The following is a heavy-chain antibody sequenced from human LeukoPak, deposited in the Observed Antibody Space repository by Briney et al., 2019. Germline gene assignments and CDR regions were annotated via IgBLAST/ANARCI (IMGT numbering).Heavy chain of an antibody. V-gene: IGHV4-59*01. Sequence: SETLSLTCTVSGGSISSYYWSWIRPPPGKGLEWIGYFYYSGGTNYNPSLKSRVTMSVDTSKNQFSLELNSVTAADTAVYYCARSSRGYSYGAWGQGTLVTVSS. CDR1: GGSISSYY. J-gene: IGHJ5*02. D-gene: IGHD5-18*01. CDR3: ARSSRGYSYGA. CDR2: FYYSGGT.